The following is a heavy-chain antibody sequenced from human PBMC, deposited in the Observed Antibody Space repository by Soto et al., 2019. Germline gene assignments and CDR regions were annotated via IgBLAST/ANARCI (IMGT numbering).Heavy chain of an antibody. CDR1: GFTFSSYS. CDR3: AREASSSSWTDAFDI. V-gene: IGHV3-21*01. Sequence: GGSLRLSCAASGFTFSSYSMNWVRQAPGKGLEWVSSISSSSSYIYYADSVKGRFTISRDNAKNSLYLQMNSLRAEDTAVYYCAREASSSSWTDAFDIWGQGTMVTVSS. J-gene: IGHJ3*02. CDR2: ISSSSSYI. D-gene: IGHD6-13*01.